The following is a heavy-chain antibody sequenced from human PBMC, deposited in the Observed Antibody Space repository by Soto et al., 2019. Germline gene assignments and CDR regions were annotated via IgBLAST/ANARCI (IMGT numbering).Heavy chain of an antibody. CDR2: ISYDGSNK. V-gene: IGHV3-30-3*01. CDR1: GSTFSSYA. D-gene: IGHD2-15*01. J-gene: IGHJ6*02. CDR3: ARDGLDIVVVVAATYYYYGMDV. Sequence: GGSLRLSCAASGSTFSSYAMHWVRQAPGKGLEWVAVISYDGSNKYYADSVKGRFTISRDNSKNTLYLQMNSLRAEDTAVYYCARDGLDIVVVVAATYYYYGMDVWGQGTTVTVSS.